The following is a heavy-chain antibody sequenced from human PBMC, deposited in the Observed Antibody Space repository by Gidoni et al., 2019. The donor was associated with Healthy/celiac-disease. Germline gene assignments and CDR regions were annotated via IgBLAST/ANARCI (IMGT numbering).Heavy chain of an antibody. J-gene: IGHJ6*02. D-gene: IGHD3-9*01. CDR2: ISSSGSTI. V-gene: IGHV3-48*03. CDR3: ARVAVDYDILTGYYTGYGMDV. Sequence: EVQLVESGGGWVQPGGSLRLSCAASGFPSSRYEMHWVRQAPGKGLEWFSYISSSGSTIYYADSVKGRFTISRDNAKNSLYLQMNSLRAEDTAVYYCARVAVDYDILTGYYTGYGMDVWGQGTTVTVSS. CDR1: GFPSSRYE.